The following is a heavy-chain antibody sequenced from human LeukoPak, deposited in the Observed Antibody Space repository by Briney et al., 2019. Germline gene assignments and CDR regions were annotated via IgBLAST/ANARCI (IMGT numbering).Heavy chain of an antibody. CDR2: INPDGSST. Sequence: GGSLRLSCEATGFTFSSYWMPWVRQGPGKGLVWVSRINPDGSSTTYADSVRGRFTISRDNAKNTVYLQMNSLRAEDTAMYYCARSDYYDRRGYYYGYWGQGSLVTVSS. V-gene: IGHV3-74*01. CDR1: GFTFSSYW. CDR3: ARSDYYDRRGYYYGY. J-gene: IGHJ4*02. D-gene: IGHD3-22*01.